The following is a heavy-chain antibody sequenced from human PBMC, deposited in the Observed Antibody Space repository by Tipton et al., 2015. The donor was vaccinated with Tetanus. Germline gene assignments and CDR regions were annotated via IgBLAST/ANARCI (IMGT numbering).Heavy chain of an antibody. D-gene: IGHD1-7*01. V-gene: IGHV1-18*01. Sequence: QLVQSGAEVKKPGASVKVSCKASGYTFTSYGISWVRQAPGQGLEWMGWISAYNGNTNYAQKFQGRVTMTRDTSISTAYMELSRLRSDDTAVYYCSITGTIGGKFDYWGQGTLVTVSS. J-gene: IGHJ4*02. CDR3: SITGTIGGKFDY. CDR1: GYTFTSYG. CDR2: ISAYNGNT.